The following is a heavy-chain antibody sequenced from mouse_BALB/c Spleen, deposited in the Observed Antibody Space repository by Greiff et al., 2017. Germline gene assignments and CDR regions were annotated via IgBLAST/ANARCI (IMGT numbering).Heavy chain of an antibody. J-gene: IGHJ3*01. CDR1: GYAFTNYW. CDR2: IYPGSGNT. D-gene: IGHD4-1*01. Sequence: QVQLQQSGAELVRPGTSVKISCKASGYAFTNYWLGWVKQRPGHGLEWIGDIYPGSGNTYYNEKFKGKATLTADKSSSTAYMQLSSLTSEDSAVYFCAREGELGRRGWFAYWGQGTRVTVSA. CDR3: AREGELGRRGWFAY. V-gene: IGHV1-63*01.